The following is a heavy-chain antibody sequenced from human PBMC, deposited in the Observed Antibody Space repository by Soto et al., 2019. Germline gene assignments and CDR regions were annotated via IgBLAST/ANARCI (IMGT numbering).Heavy chain of an antibody. Sequence: QVSLVQSGAEVKKPGASVKVSCKASGYTFTSYYVHWVRQAPGQGLEWMGIINPSGATTTYAQNFQGRVAMTRDTSTSTVYMELSSLRSEDTAVYYCARRDCVSSSCYFKYWGQGTLVTVSS. V-gene: IGHV1-46*01. J-gene: IGHJ4*02. D-gene: IGHD2-2*01. CDR3: ARRDCVSSSCYFKY. CDR1: GYTFTSYY. CDR2: INPSGATT.